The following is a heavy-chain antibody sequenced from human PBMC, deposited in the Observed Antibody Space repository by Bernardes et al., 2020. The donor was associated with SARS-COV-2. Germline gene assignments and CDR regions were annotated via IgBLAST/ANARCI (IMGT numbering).Heavy chain of an antibody. CDR3: TRHVSSDYYADSDYFYGMDV. J-gene: IGHJ6*02. D-gene: IGHD4-17*01. Sequence: GGSLRLSCAASGFIFRGSAMHWVRQASGKGLEWVGRIGTKANSYATAYAASVRGRFTISRDDSKSTAYLQMNSLKTEDTAVYYCTRHVSSDYYADSDYFYGMDVWGQGTTVTVSS. CDR1: GFIFRGSA. V-gene: IGHV3-73*01. CDR2: IGTKANSYAT.